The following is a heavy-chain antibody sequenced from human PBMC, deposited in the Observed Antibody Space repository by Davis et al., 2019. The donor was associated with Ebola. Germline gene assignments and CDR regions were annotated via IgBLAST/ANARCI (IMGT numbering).Heavy chain of an antibody. V-gene: IGHV4-39*07. CDR2: INHSGST. CDR3: ARGRYSGYDWYY. Sequence: SETLSLTCTVSGGSISSSSYYWGWIRQPPGKGLEWIGEINHSGSTNYNPSLKSRVTISVDTSKNQFSLKLSSVTAADTAVYYCARGRYSGYDWYYWGQGTLVTVSS. D-gene: IGHD5-12*01. J-gene: IGHJ4*02. CDR1: GGSISSSSYY.